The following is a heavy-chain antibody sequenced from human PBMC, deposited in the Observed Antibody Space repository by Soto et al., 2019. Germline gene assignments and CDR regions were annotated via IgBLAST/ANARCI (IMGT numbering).Heavy chain of an antibody. V-gene: IGHV5-51*01. CDR3: ARHTGISGTTDYFDY. CDR1: GYSFSGYW. D-gene: IGHD1-20*01. CDR2: IYPGDSDT. Sequence: PGESLKISCQGSGYSFSGYWIAWVRQMPGKGLEWMGVIYPGDSDTIYSPSFQGQVTVSADKSISTAYLQWSSLKASDTAMYYCARHTGISGTTDYFDYWGQGTQVTVSS. J-gene: IGHJ4*02.